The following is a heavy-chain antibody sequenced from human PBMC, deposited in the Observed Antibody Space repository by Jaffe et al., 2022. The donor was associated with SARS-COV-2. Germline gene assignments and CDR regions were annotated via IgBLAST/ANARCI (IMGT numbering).Heavy chain of an antibody. D-gene: IGHD3-3*01. Sequence: EVQLVESGGGLVKPGGSLRLSCAASGFTFSNAWMSWVRQAPGKGLEWVGRIKSKTDGGTTDYAAPVKGRFTISRDDSKNTLYLQMNSLKTEDTAVYYCTTDGGQEGTIFGVVINPKGMDVWGQGTTVTVSS. CDR1: GFTFSNAW. CDR2: IKSKTDGGTT. CDR3: TTDGGQEGTIFGVVINPKGMDV. J-gene: IGHJ6*02. V-gene: IGHV3-15*01.